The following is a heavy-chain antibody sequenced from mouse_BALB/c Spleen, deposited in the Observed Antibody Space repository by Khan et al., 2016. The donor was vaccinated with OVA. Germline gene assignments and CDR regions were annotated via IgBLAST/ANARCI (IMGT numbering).Heavy chain of an antibody. Sequence: QVQLQQSGAELAKPGASVKMSCKASGYTFTSYWMHWVKQRPGQGLEWIGYINPSTGYTEYNQKFKDKATLTTDESSSTAYMQLSGLTSEDSAVHYCAASILFYYSLDYWGQGTSVTVSS. CDR1: GYTFTSYW. CDR3: AASILFYYSLDY. V-gene: IGHV1-7*01. J-gene: IGHJ4*01. CDR2: INPSTGYT. D-gene: IGHD6-1*01.